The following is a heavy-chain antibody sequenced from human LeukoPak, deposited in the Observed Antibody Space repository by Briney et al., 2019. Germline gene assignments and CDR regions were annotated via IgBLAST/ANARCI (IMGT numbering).Heavy chain of an antibody. CDR1: GFTFDNYA. V-gene: IGHV3-23*01. CDR3: ARGGGASVSSLKY. D-gene: IGHD6-6*01. Sequence: PGGALRLSCAASGFTFDNYAMSWVRQAPGKGLEWVSLISGSGGNTYYADSVKGRFAISRDNSKNTLYLQMNSLRVEDTAVYYCARGGGASVSSLKYWGQGTLVTVSS. CDR2: ISGSGGNT. J-gene: IGHJ4*02.